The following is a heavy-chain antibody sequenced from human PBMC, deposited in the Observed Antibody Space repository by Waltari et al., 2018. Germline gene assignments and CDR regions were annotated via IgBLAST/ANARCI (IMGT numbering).Heavy chain of an antibody. D-gene: IGHD2-2*01. Sequence: EVQLVESGGGLVQPGGSLTLSCAASGFPFSTYWMSWVRQAPGKGLEWVANIKQDGREKYYVDSVKDRFTISRDNAKNSLYLQMSSLRAEDTAVYYCASPYCTTTSCLYFDFWGHGTLVTVSS. V-gene: IGHV3-7*03. CDR1: GFPFSTYW. CDR3: ASPYCTTTSCLYFDF. J-gene: IGHJ4*01. CDR2: IKQDGREK.